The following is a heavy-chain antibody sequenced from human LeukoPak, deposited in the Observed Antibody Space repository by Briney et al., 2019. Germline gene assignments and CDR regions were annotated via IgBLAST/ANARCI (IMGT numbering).Heavy chain of an antibody. V-gene: IGHV3-7*01. CDR2: IKEDGSEK. CDR1: GFTFSRYW. CDR3: TRATASNWFDP. J-gene: IGHJ5*02. Sequence: QPGGSLRLSCTASGFTFSRYWMSWVRQAPGKGLEWVANIKEDGSEKYYVDSVKGRFTISRDNAKNSLYLQMNSLRAEDTAVYYCTRATASNWFDPWGQGTLVTVSS.